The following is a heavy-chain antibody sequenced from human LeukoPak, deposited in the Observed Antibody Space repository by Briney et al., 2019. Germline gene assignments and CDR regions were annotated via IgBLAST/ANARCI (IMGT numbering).Heavy chain of an antibody. J-gene: IGHJ4*02. CDR3: ARPQKYYSTSGYYLVS. CDR2: INPNSGGT. V-gene: IGHV1-2*02. Sequence: ASVKVSCKASGYIFTGYYIFWVRQTPGQGLEWMGWINPNSGGTDSAQKFQGSVAMTRDTSHSTAYMELTRLTSDDTAVYYCARPQKYYSTSGYYLVSWGQGTLVTVSS. CDR1: GYIFTGYY. D-gene: IGHD3-22*01.